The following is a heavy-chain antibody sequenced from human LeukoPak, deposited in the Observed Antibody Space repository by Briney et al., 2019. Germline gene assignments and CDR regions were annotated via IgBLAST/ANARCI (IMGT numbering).Heavy chain of an antibody. CDR3: ARGVGVPAVNYYYYYYMDV. CDR1: GGSISSYY. CDR2: IYTSGST. J-gene: IGHJ6*03. D-gene: IGHD2-2*01. V-gene: IGHV4-4*07. Sequence: SETLSLTCTVSGGSISSYYWSWIRQPAGKGLEWIGRIYTSGSTNYNPSLKSQVTMSVDTSKNQFSLKLSSVTAADTAVYYCARGVGVPAVNYYYYYYMDVWGKGTTVTVSS.